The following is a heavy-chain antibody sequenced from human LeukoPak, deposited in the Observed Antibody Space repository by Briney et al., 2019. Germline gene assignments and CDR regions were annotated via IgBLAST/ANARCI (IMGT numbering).Heavy chain of an antibody. Sequence: GGSLRLSCAVSGFTVSIKYMSWVRQALGKGRGWVSVIYSSGSTYYADSVRGRFTISRDSTEKTRYLQINSLRVEDTAVYYCARERDTSGYYLAYWGQGTLVTVSS. J-gene: IGHJ4*02. CDR1: GFTVSIKY. V-gene: IGHV3-66*01. CDR3: ARERDTSGYYLAY. CDR2: IYSSGST. D-gene: IGHD3-22*01.